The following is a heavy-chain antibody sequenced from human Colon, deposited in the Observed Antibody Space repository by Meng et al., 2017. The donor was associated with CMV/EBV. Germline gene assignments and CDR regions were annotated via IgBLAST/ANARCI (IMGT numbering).Heavy chain of an antibody. CDR2: IYSGGST. CDR3: ARDGNDCIDGVCYYYYYGMDV. CDR1: GFTVSSNY. D-gene: IGHD2-8*01. Sequence: GGSLRLSCAASGFTVSSNYMTWVRQAPGKGLEWVSVIYSGGSTQYADSAKGRFTISRDNSKNTLYLQMHSLRAEDTAVYYCARDGNDCIDGVCYYYYYGMDVWGQGTTVTVSS. J-gene: IGHJ6*02. V-gene: IGHV3-66*02.